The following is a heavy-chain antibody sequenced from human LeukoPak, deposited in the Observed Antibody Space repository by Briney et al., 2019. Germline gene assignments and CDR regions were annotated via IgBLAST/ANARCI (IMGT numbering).Heavy chain of an antibody. CDR3: ARDLRRDYGDYYWFDP. Sequence: GGSLRLSCAASGFTFSSYGMHWVRQAPGKGLEWVAVISYDGSNKYYADSVKGRFTISRDNSKNTLYLQMNSLRSEDTAVYYCARDLRRDYGDYYWFDPWGQGTLVTVSS. J-gene: IGHJ5*02. CDR2: ISYDGSNK. D-gene: IGHD4-17*01. V-gene: IGHV3-30*03. CDR1: GFTFSSYG.